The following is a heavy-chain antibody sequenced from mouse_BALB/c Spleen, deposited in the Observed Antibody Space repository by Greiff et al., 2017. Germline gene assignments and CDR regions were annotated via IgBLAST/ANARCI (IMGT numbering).Heavy chain of an antibody. Sequence: VQGVESGPGLVAPSQSLSITCTVSGFSLTGYGVNWVRQPPGKGLEWLGMIWGDGSTDYNSALKSRLSISKDNSKSQVFLKMNSLQTDDTARYYCARVGYLSKAIYYYAMDYWGQGTSVTVSS. V-gene: IGHV2-6-7*01. CDR1: GFSLTGYG. D-gene: IGHD1-2*01. J-gene: IGHJ4*01. CDR2: IWGDGST. CDR3: ARVGYLSKAIYYYAMDY.